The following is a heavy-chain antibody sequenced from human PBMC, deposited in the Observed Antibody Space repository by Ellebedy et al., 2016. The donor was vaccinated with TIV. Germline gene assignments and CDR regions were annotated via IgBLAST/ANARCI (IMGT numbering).Heavy chain of an antibody. CDR3: ARDMGRWLQFLAY. J-gene: IGHJ4*02. CDR2: ISSDAITT. Sequence: GGSLRLSCAASGFTFNNYNMIWVRQAPGKGLEWISYISSDAITTDYADSVKGRFTISRDNAKASVYLQMNSLRAEDTAVYYCARDMGRWLQFLAYWGQGTLVTVS. V-gene: IGHV3-48*03. CDR1: GFTFNNYN. D-gene: IGHD5-24*01.